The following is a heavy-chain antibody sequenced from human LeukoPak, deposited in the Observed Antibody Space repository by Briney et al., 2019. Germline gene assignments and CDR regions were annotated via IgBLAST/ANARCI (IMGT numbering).Heavy chain of an antibody. CDR1: GFTFSSYA. CDR2: ISGSGGST. J-gene: IGHJ4*02. Sequence: GGSLRLSCAASGFTFSSYAKSWVRQAPGKGLEWISAISGSGGSTYYADSVKGRFTISRDNSKNTLYLQMNSLRAEDTAVYYCAKLTATVQDFDYWGQGTLVTVSS. D-gene: IGHD4-17*01. CDR3: AKLTATVQDFDY. V-gene: IGHV3-23*01.